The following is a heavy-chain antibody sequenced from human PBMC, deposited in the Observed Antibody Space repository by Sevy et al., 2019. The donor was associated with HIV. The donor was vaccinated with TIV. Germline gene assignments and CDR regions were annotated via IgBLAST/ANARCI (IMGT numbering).Heavy chain of an antibody. Sequence: GGSLRLSCAASGFTFSSYGMHWVRQAPAKGLEWVAVIWYDGSNKYYADSVKGRVTISRDNSKNTLFLQMNSLRDEDTAVYYCARGLAALPGYYYGMDVGGQGTTVTVSS. CDR2: IWYDGSNK. CDR3: ARGLAALPGYYYGMDV. V-gene: IGHV3-33*01. CDR1: GFTFSSYG. J-gene: IGHJ6*02. D-gene: IGHD6-6*01.